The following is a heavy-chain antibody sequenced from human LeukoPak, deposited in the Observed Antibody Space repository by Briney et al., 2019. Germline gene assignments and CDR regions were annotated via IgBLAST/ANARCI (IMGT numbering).Heavy chain of an antibody. CDR2: ISAYNGNT. J-gene: IGHJ4*02. CDR3: ARDAPLGGTKSPIDY. V-gene: IGHV1-18*01. Sequence: ASVKVSCKASGYTFTSYGISWVRQAPGQGLEWMGWISAYNGNTNYAQKLQGRVTTTTDTSTSTAYMELRRLRSDDTAVYYCARDAPLGGTKSPIDYWGQGTLVTVSS. D-gene: IGHD1-7*01. CDR1: GYTFTSYG.